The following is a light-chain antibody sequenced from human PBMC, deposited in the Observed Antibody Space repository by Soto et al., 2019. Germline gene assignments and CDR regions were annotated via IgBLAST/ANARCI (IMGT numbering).Light chain of an antibody. CDR1: QSVSSY. J-gene: IGKJ1*01. CDR3: QQYGSSPT. Sequence: IGLTQSAATLSLYPGERATLSCRASQSVSSYLSCYQQKPVQAPRLLIYDASNRATGIPARFSGSGSGTEFTLTTSRLQPEDFVVYYCQQYGSSPTFGQGTKV. V-gene: IGKV3-11*01. CDR2: DAS.